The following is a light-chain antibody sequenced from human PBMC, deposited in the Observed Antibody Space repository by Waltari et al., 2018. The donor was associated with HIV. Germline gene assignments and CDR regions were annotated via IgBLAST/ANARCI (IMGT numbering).Light chain of an antibody. CDR3: QQYNSYSTWT. Sequence: DIQMTQSPSTLSASVGDRVTITCRASQSLSGWLAWYQQKPGKAPKLLIYKASSLESGVPSRFSGSGSGTEFTLTISSLQPDDFATYYCQQYNSYSTWTFGQGTKVEIK. CDR1: QSLSGW. J-gene: IGKJ1*01. V-gene: IGKV1-5*03. CDR2: KAS.